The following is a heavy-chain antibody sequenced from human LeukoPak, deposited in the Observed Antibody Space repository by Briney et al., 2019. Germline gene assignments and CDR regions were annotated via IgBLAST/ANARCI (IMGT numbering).Heavy chain of an antibody. CDR2: ITSGTTYI. CDR3: ARWPYSSSYYFDY. V-gene: IGHV3-21*01. Sequence: GGSLRLSCAASGFTFSDYNMNWVRQSPEKGLEWVSSITSGTTYIYYADSVRGRFTLSRDNAKNSLYLQMNSLRAEDTAVYYCARWPYSSSYYFDYWGQGTLSPSPQ. J-gene: IGHJ4*02. D-gene: IGHD6-6*01. CDR1: GFTFSDYN.